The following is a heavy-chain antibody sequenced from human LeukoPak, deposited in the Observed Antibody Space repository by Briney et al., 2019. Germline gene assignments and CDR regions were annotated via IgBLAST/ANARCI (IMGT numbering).Heavy chain of an antibody. CDR3: ARGPIVGASQYYYFDY. CDR2: INPNSGVT. D-gene: IGHD1-26*01. CDR1: GYTFTGYY. V-gene: IGHV1-2*02. J-gene: IGHJ4*02. Sequence: SSVKVSCKASGYTFTGYYMHWVRQAPGQGLEWMGWINPNSGVTNYAQKFQGRVTMTRDTSISTAYMELSRLRSDDTAVYYCARGPIVGASQYYYFDYWGQGTLVTVSS.